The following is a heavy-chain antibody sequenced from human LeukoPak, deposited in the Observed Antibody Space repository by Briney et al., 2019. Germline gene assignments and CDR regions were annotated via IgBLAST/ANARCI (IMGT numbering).Heavy chain of an antibody. J-gene: IGHJ4*02. V-gene: IGHV1-24*01. CDR1: GYTLTELS. Sequence: ASVKVSCKVSGYTLTELSMHWVRQAPGKGLEWMGGFDPEDGETIYAQKFQGRVTMTRDMSTSTVYMELSSLRSEDTAVYYCARDWAIVGATWGEGFDYWGQGTLVTVSS. CDR2: FDPEDGET. D-gene: IGHD1-26*01. CDR3: ARDWAIVGATWGEGFDY.